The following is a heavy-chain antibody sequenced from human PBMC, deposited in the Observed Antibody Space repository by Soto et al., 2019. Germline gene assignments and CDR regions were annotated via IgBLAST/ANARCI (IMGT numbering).Heavy chain of an antibody. Sequence: ASVKVSCKASGYTFSTYAIHWVRQAPGQSLEWMGWLNGGTGQTRYSQRFQDRVTITRDTSASTAYMEVSSLRPEDTAVCYCARGKGMEENYYYYGMDIWGQGTTVTVSS. V-gene: IGHV1-3*01. J-gene: IGHJ6*02. CDR3: ARGKGMEENYYYYGMDI. D-gene: IGHD1-1*01. CDR2: LNGGTGQT. CDR1: GYTFSTYA.